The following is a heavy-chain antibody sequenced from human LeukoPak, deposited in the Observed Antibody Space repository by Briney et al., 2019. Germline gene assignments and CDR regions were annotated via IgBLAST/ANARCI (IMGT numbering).Heavy chain of an antibody. J-gene: IGHJ4*02. CDR1: GFTFSSYS. Sequence: GGSLRLSCAASGFTFSSYSMNWVRQAPGKGLEWVSSISSSSSYIYYADSVKGRFTISRDNAKNSLYLQMNSLRAEDTAVYHCASVPAAGTGYWGQGTLVTVSS. CDR3: ASVPAAGTGY. V-gene: IGHV3-21*01. CDR2: ISSSSSYI. D-gene: IGHD6-13*01.